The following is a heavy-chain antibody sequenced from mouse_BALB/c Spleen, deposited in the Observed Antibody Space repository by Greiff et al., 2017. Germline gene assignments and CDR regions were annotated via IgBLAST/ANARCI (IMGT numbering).Heavy chain of an antibody. Sequence: EVQGVESGGGLVKPGGSLKLSCAASGFTFSDYYMYWVRQTPEKRLEWVATISDGGSYTYYPDSVKGRVTISRDNAKNNLYLQMSSLKSEDTAMYYCVRDYGDYVGFAYWGKGTLVTVSA. CDR2: ISDGGSYT. J-gene: IGHJ3*01. CDR1: GFTFSDYY. D-gene: IGHD2-13*01. V-gene: IGHV5-4*02. CDR3: VRDYGDYVGFAY.